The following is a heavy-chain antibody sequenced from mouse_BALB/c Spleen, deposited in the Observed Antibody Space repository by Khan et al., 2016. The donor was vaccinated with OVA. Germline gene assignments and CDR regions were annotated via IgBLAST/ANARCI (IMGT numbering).Heavy chain of an antibody. J-gene: IGHJ4*01. D-gene: IGHD2-14*01. Sequence: VQLQESGPGLVVPSQSLSITCTVSGFSLSRYNIHWVRQPPGKGLEWLGMIWGGGGTDYNSTLKSRLSISKDNSKSQVFLKMNSLQTDDSAMYYCGRAYYRYDGYYAMDYWGQGTSVTVSS. V-gene: IGHV2-6-4*01. CDR1: GFSLSRYN. CDR3: GRAYYRYDGYYAMDY. CDR2: IWGGGGT.